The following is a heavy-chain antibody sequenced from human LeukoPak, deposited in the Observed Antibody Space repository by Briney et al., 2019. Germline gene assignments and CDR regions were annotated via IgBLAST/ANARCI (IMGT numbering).Heavy chain of an antibody. CDR2: IRNDATGG. J-gene: IGHJ6*03. Sequence: GGSLRLSCAAPGFTFSTYGMHWVRQAPGKGLEWVAFIRNDATGGYYADSVKGRFTVSRDNSKNTLYLQMKSLRAEDTAVYYCAKGGGYEAQYYYYYLDVWGKGTTVTISS. V-gene: IGHV3-30*02. D-gene: IGHD5-12*01. CDR1: GFTFSTYG. CDR3: AKGGGYEAQYYYYYLDV.